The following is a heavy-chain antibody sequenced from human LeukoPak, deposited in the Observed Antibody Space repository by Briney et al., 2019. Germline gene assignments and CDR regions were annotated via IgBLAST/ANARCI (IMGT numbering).Heavy chain of an antibody. D-gene: IGHD5-12*01. CDR1: GFTLSSYA. Sequence: PGGSLRLSCAASGFTLSSYAMSWVRQAPGKGLEWVSAISGSGGSTYYADSVKGRFTISRDNSKNTLYLQMNSLRAEDTAVYYCAKGGGYDWSYFDYWGQGTLVTVSS. CDR3: AKGGGYDWSYFDY. CDR2: ISGSGGST. V-gene: IGHV3-23*01. J-gene: IGHJ4*02.